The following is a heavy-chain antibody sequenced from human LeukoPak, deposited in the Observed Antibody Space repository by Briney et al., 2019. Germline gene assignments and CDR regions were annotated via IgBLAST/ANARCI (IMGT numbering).Heavy chain of an antibody. D-gene: IGHD6-19*01. J-gene: IGHJ4*02. CDR2: INPSGGST. Sequence: ASVKVSCKASGYTFTSYYMHWVRQAPGQGLEWMGIINPSGGSTSYAQKFQGRVTMTRDTSTSTAYMELRSLRSDDTAVYYCARDGPIAVAGRPFDYWSQGTLVTVSS. V-gene: IGHV1-46*01. CDR1: GYTFTSYY. CDR3: ARDGPIAVAGRPFDY.